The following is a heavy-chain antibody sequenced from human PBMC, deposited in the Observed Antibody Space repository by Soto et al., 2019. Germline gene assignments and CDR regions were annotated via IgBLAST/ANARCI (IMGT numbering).Heavy chain of an antibody. CDR3: AGTSRGECSSTSRYTGWFDP. CDR1: GGTFSSYA. CDR2: IIPIFGTA. J-gene: IGHJ5*02. D-gene: IGHD2-2*02. V-gene: IGHV1-69*06. Sequence: VASVKVSCRASGGTFSSYAISWVRQAPGQGLEWMGGIIPIFGTANYAQKFQGRVTITADKSTSTAYVELSSLRSEDTAVYYCAGTSRGECSSTSRYTGWFDPWGKGT.